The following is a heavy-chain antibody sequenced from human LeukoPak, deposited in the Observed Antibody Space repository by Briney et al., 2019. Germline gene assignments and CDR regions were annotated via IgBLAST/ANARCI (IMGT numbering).Heavy chain of an antibody. CDR2: INPNSGGT. CDR1: GYTFTGYY. CDR3: ARDYRPYFDWLLSSYYYYGMDV. D-gene: IGHD3-9*01. V-gene: IGHV1-2*02. J-gene: IGHJ6*02. Sequence: ASVKVSCKASGYTFTGYYMHWVRQAPGQGLEWMGWINPNSGGTNYAQKFQGRVTMTRDTSISTADMELSRLRSDDTAVYYCARDYRPYFDWLLSSYYYYGMDVWGQGTTVTVSS.